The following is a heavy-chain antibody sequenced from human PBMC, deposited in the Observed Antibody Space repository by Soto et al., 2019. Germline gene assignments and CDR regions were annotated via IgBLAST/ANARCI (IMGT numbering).Heavy chain of an antibody. CDR2: IYSGGST. D-gene: IGHD3-10*01. Sequence: EVQLVESGGGLVQPGGSLRLSCAASGFTVSSNYMSWVRQAPGKGLEWVSVIYSGGSTYYADSVKGRFTISRDNSKNTLYLQMNSLRAEDTAVYYCARLNAWFRELLDYYYYGMDVWGQGTTVTVSS. CDR1: GFTVSSNY. CDR3: ARLNAWFRELLDYYYYGMDV. V-gene: IGHV3-66*04. J-gene: IGHJ6*02.